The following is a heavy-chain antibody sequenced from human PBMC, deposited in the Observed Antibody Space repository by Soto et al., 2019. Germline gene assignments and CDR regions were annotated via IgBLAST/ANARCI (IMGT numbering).Heavy chain of an antibody. Sequence: SVKVSCKASGGTFSSYAISWVRQAPGQGLERMGGIIPIFGTANYAQKFQGRVTITADESTSTAYMELGSLRSDDTAVYYCARGTVAGLYYYYYGMDVWGQGTTVTVSS. J-gene: IGHJ6*02. D-gene: IGHD6-19*01. CDR1: GGTFSSYA. V-gene: IGHV1-69*13. CDR3: ARGTVAGLYYYYYGMDV. CDR2: IIPIFGTA.